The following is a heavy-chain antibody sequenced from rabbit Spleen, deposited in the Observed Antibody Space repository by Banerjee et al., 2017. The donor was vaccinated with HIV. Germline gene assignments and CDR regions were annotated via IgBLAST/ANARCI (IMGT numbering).Heavy chain of an antibody. Sequence: QEQLEESGGGLVKPEGSLTLTCKASGVSFSDRDVMCWVRQAPGKGLECGACIYAGSSDSTYYANWAKGRLTISKASSTTVTLQMTSLTAADTATYFCARDSGTSFSTYGMDLWGPGTLVTVS. J-gene: IGHJ6*01. CDR2: IYAGSSDST. D-gene: IGHD8-1*01. V-gene: IGHV1S45*01. CDR1: GVSFSDRDV. CDR3: ARDSGTSFSTYGMDL.